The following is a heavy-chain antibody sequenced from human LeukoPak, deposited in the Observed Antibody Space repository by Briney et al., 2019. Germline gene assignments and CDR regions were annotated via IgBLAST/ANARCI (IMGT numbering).Heavy chain of an antibody. V-gene: IGHV3-21*01. D-gene: IGHD3-10*01. CDR3: ARGRLARGHYFDY. J-gene: IGHJ4*02. Sequence: GGSLRLSCAASGFTFSSYSMNWVRQAPGKGLEWVSSISSSSGYIYYADSLKGRFTISRDNAKNSLYLQMNSLRAEDTALYYCARGRLARGHYFDYWGQGTLVTVSS. CDR2: ISSSSGYI. CDR1: GFTFSSYS.